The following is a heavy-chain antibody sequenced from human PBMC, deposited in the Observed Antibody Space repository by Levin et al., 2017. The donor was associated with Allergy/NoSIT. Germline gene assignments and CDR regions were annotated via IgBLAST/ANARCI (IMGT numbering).Heavy chain of an antibody. CDR2: IYYSGST. J-gene: IGHJ4*02. CDR1: GGSISSYY. V-gene: IGHV4-59*08. CDR3: ARQGPYCTNGVCYTWVDY. Sequence: SETLSLTCTVSGGSISSYYWSWIRQPPGKGLEWIGYIYYSGSTNYNPSLKSRVTISVDTSKNQFSLKLSSVTAADTAVYYCARQGPYCTNGVCYTWVDYWGQGTLVTVSS. D-gene: IGHD2-8*01.